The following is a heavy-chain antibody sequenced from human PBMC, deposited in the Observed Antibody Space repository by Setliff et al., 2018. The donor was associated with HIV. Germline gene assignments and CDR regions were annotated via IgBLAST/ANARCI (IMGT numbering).Heavy chain of an antibody. D-gene: IGHD2-15*01. CDR3: ARGSGGYCSGGSCYFGFGLAL. CDR1: GFTFTSSA. J-gene: IGHJ6*02. V-gene: IGHV1-58*02. Sequence: GASVKVSCKASGFTFTSSAMQWVRQARGRRLEWIGWIVVGSGNTNYAQKFRERVTITRDMSTSTAYMELSSLRSEDTAVYYCARGSGGYCSGGSCYFGFGLALWGQGTTVTVSS. CDR2: IVVGSGNT.